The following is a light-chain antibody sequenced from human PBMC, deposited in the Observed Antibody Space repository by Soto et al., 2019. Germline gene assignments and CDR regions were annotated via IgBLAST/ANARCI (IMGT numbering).Light chain of an antibody. CDR1: SSDVGGYNY. CDR3: ATWDYSLTGEV. V-gene: IGLV2-14*01. J-gene: IGLJ2*01. CDR2: DNN. Sequence: QSALTQPASVSGSPGQSITISCTGTSSDVGGYNYVSWYQQHPGKAPKIIIYDNNKRPSGIPDRFSGSKSGTSGTLDITGLQTGDEADYYCATWDYSLTGEVFGGGTKLTVL.